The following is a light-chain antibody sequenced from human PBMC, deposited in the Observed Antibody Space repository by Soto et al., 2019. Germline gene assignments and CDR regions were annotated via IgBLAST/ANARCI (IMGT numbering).Light chain of an antibody. Sequence: VMTQSPATLSVSPGEGATLSCRASQSVGRSLAWYQQKPGQAPRLLIFDSSTRATGIPAKFRGSGSGTEFTLTISGLQSEDFAIFYCQQYDEWPLTFGPGTKVDI. CDR3: QQYDEWPLT. V-gene: IGKV3-15*01. CDR2: DSS. CDR1: QSVGRS. J-gene: IGKJ3*01.